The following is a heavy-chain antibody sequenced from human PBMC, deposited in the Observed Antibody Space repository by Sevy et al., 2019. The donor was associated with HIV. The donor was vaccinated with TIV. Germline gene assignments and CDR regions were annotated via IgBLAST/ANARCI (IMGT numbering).Heavy chain of an antibody. J-gene: IGHJ4*02. V-gene: IGHV3-49*04. Sequence: GESLKISCTASGFTFGDYCMSWVRQAPGKGLEWVAFLKSDVYGGTVDHAASVRGRFVISRDDSKTIAYLQMNDLKTEDTGVYYCTRWKAAQSIFDYCGQGALVTVSS. CDR3: TRWKAAQSIFDY. D-gene: IGHD6-13*01. CDR1: GFTFGDYC. CDR2: LKSDVYGGTV.